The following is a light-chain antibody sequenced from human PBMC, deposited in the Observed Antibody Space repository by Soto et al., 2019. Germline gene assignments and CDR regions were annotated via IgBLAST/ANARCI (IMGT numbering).Light chain of an antibody. CDR1: QGISTY. CDR3: QQRSSWPIT. J-gene: IGKJ5*01. CDR2: AAS. Sequence: DIQMTQSPSSVSASIGDRVSITCRASQGISTYLGWYQQKPGKAPKLLIYAASSLQTGVPSRFSGSGSGTDFTLTISSLQPEDFAVYYCQQRSSWPITFGQGTRLEIK. V-gene: IGKV1-12*01.